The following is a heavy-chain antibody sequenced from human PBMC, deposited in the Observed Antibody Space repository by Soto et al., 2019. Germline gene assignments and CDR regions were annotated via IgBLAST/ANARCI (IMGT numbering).Heavy chain of an antibody. D-gene: IGHD2-2*01. J-gene: IGHJ6*02. CDR1: GFSLSTSGKC. V-gene: IGHV2-70*01. CDR3: ARIRVVPAADYYYYGMDV. Sequence: SGPTLGNPAQTLTLTCTFSGFSLSTSGKCVSWIRQPPGKALEWLALIDWDDDKYYSTSLKTRLTISKDTSKNQVVLTMTNMDPVDTATYYCARIRVVPAADYYYYGMDVWGQGTTVTVSS. CDR2: IDWDDDK.